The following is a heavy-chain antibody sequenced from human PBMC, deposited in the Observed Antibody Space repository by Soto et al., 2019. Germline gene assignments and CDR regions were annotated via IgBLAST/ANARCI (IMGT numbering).Heavy chain of an antibody. CDR1: GFTFSSYA. V-gene: IGHV3-23*01. CDR3: AKVFYYYDSSGYYYFDY. J-gene: IGHJ4*02. D-gene: IGHD3-22*01. CDR2: ISGSGSTI. Sequence: GGSLRLSCAASGFTFSSYAVSWVRQAPGKGPEWISSISGSGSTIYYAGSVKGRFTISRDNSRNTLYLQMSSLRAEDTAVYYCAKVFYYYDSSGYYYFDYWGQGTLVTVSS.